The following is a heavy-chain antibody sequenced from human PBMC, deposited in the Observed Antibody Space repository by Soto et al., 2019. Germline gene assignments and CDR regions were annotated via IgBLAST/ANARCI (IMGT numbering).Heavy chain of an antibody. J-gene: IGHJ5*02. CDR2: IYYSGNT. D-gene: IGHD3-3*01. Sequence: SETLSLTCTVSGDSISSGDYYWSWIRHPPGKGLEWIGCIYYSGNTYYNPSLKRRFSISVDTSKNQFSLQLSSVTVADTAVYHCAREDYDFWSGHYLNWFDPWGQGTLVTVSS. V-gene: IGHV4-30-4*01. CDR1: GDSISSGDYY. CDR3: AREDYDFWSGHYLNWFDP.